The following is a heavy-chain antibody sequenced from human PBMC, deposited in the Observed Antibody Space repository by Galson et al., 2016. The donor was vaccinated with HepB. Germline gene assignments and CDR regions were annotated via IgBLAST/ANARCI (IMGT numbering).Heavy chain of an antibody. J-gene: IGHJ6*02. CDR2: ISFDGSNK. CDR3: ARSKGYYYYAMDV. V-gene: IGHV3-30-3*01. CDR1: GFTFSPYA. Sequence: SLRLSCAASGFTFSPYAMHWVRQAPGKGLEWVAGISFDGSNKYYADSVKGRFTISRDNSKNTLYLQMNSLRPEDTAVHYCARSKGYYYYAMDVWGQGTTVTVSS.